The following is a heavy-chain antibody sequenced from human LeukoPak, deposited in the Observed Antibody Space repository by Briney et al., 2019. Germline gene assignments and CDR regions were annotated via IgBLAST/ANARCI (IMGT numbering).Heavy chain of an antibody. J-gene: IGHJ4*02. CDR3: AKAYSYGYSFDY. D-gene: IGHD5-18*01. V-gene: IGHV3-23*01. CDR2: ISGSGGST. Sequence: GGSLRLSCAASGFTFSSYAMSWVRQAPGKGLEWVSAISGSGGSTYYADSVKGRFTISRDNSKNMLYLQMNSLRAEDTAVYYCAKAYSYGYSFDYWGQGTLVTVSS. CDR1: GFTFSSYA.